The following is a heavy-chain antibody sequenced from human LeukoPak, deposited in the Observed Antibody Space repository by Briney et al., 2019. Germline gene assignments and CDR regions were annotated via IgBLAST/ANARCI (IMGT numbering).Heavy chain of an antibody. V-gene: IGHV3-33*01. Sequence: GGSLILSCAASGFAFSSYDMHWVRQAPGKGLEWVAVIWYDGSNKYYADSVKGRFTISRDNSKNTLSLQMNSLRVEDTAVYYCARNAAAADYFDYWGQGTLVTVSS. CDR2: IWYDGSNK. CDR3: ARNAAAADYFDY. J-gene: IGHJ4*02. CDR1: GFAFSSYD. D-gene: IGHD6-13*01.